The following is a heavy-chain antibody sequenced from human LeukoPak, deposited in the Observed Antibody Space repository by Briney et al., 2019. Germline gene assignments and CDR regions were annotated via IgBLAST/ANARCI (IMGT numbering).Heavy chain of an antibody. Sequence: GGSLGLSCAAPGFSVRTNYMSWVRQAPGKGLEWVSVIYSGGTIRYADSVKGRFTISRDHSRDTLHLQMNSLRVDDTAVYYCVRAVHHLFYSDSSGYYGDAFDVWGQGTVVTVSS. D-gene: IGHD3-22*01. CDR3: VRAVHHLFYSDSSGYYGDAFDV. CDR1: GFSVRTNY. J-gene: IGHJ3*01. CDR2: IYSGGTI. V-gene: IGHV3-53*01.